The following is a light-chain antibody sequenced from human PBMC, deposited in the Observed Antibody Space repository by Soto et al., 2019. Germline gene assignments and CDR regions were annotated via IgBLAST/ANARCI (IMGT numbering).Light chain of an antibody. CDR1: PSVSSSY. V-gene: IGKV3-20*01. CDR3: QPYGSSPPWT. J-gene: IGKJ1*01. CDR2: GAS. Sequence: EIWLTQSPGTLSLSPGERATLSCRASPSVSSSYFAWYQQKPGQAPRLRIYGASSRATGIPDRFSGSGSGTDFTLTISRLEPEDFAVYYCQPYGSSPPWTFGQGTKVELK.